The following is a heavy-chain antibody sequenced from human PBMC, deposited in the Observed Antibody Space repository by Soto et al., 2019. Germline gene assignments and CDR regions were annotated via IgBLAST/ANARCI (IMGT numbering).Heavy chain of an antibody. V-gene: IGHV5-51*01. D-gene: IGHD5-18*01. CDR3: ARRQGVDTATFDS. J-gene: IGHJ4*02. Sequence: ESLKISCKASGYNFISYWIGWVRQMPGKGLEWMGIIYPGDSDTRYSPSLQGQVTISADKSVSTAYLQWTSLKASDTAMYYCARRQGVDTATFDSWGQGTQVTVSS. CDR1: GYNFISYW. CDR2: IYPGDSDT.